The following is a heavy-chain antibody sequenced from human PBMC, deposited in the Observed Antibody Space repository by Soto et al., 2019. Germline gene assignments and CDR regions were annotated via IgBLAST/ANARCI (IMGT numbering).Heavy chain of an antibody. Sequence: EVQLVESGGGLVKPGGSLRLSCAASGFTFSSYSMNWVRQAPGKGLEWVSSISSSSSYIYYADSVKGRFTISRDNAKNSLYLQMNSLRAEDTAVYYCARGGVPGSYRNYYYYGMDVWGQGTTVTVSS. D-gene: IGHD3-16*02. CDR2: ISSSSSYI. J-gene: IGHJ6*02. CDR3: ARGGVPGSYRNYYYYGMDV. V-gene: IGHV3-21*01. CDR1: GFTFSSYS.